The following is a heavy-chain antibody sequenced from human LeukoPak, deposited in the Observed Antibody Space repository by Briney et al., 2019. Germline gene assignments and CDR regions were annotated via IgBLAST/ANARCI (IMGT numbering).Heavy chain of an antibody. CDR2: ISYDGSNK. V-gene: IGHV3-30*18. CDR1: GFTFSSYG. CDR3: AKDRRYYDSSGAI. D-gene: IGHD3-22*01. J-gene: IGHJ3*02. Sequence: GGSLRLSCAASGFTFSSYGMHWVRQAPGKGLEWAAVISYDGSNKYYADSVKGRFTISRDNSKNTLYLQMNSLRAEDTAVYYCAKDRRYYDSSGAIWGQGTMVTVSS.